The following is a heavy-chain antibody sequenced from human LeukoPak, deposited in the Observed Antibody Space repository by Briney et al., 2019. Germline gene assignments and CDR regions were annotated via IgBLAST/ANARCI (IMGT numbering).Heavy chain of an antibody. Sequence: SETLSLTCSVSGASITNYYWSWIRQAPGKGLEWIGYIYYSGNTNTYNPSLKSRATISLYTSRKYFSLELRSVTAADTAVYYCARGGSYGAYLDYWGQGALVIVPS. J-gene: IGHJ4*02. V-gene: IGHV4-59*01. CDR1: GASITNYY. CDR3: ARGGSYGAYLDY. D-gene: IGHD1-26*01. CDR2: IYYSGNT.